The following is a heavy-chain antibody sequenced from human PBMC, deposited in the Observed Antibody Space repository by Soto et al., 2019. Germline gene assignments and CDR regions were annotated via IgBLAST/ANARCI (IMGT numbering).Heavy chain of an antibody. CDR2: IYYSGST. CDR3: ARDVTDFWSGHEGMDV. D-gene: IGHD3-3*01. J-gene: IGHJ6*02. CDR1: GGSISNGGYY. V-gene: IGHV4-31*02. Sequence: PSETLSLTCTVSGGSISNGGYYLTWIRQHPGKGLEWIGYIYYSGSTYYNPSLKSRVTISVDTSKNQFSLKLTSVTAADTAVYYCARDVTDFWSGHEGMDVWGQGTTVTVSS.